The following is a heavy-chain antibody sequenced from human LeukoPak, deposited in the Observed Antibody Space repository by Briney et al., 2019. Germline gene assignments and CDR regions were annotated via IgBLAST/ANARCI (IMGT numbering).Heavy chain of an antibody. V-gene: IGHV3-48*01. D-gene: IGHD5-18*01. Sequence: PGGSLRHSCAAPGFTFSSYSMTWVRQAPGKGLEWVSYISSSSSTIYYADSVKGGFTISRDNAKNSLYLQMNSLRAEDTAVYYRARAGYSYGYNWFDPWGQGTLVTVSS. J-gene: IGHJ5*02. CDR3: ARAGYSYGYNWFDP. CDR1: GFTFSSYS. CDR2: ISSSSSTI.